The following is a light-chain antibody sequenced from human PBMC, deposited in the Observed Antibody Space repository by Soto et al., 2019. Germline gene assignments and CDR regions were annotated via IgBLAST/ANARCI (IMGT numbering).Light chain of an antibody. CDR1: SRDVGGYNY. CDR2: DVS. J-gene: IGLJ2*01. CDR3: SSYTSSRTLV. V-gene: IGLV2-14*01. Sequence: QCLLTHPASVAGSPGHSITISCPGTSRDVGGYNYVSWYQQHPGKPPKLMIYDVSNHHSRASNRFSRSKSANTASLTISGLQDEDEDDYYCSSYTSSRTLVFGGGTKVTVL.